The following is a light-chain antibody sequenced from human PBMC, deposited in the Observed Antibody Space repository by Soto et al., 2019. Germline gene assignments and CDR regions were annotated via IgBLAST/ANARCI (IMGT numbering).Light chain of an antibody. CDR1: QSVSTY. CDR2: AAS. CDR3: QQRSNWPIT. J-gene: IGKJ5*01. Sequence: EIVLTQSPATLSLSPGERATLSCRASQSVSTYLAWHQQKPGQAPRLLIYAASNRATGIPARFSGSGSGTDFTLTISSLEPEDSAVYYCQQRSNWPITFGQGTRLEIK. V-gene: IGKV3-11*01.